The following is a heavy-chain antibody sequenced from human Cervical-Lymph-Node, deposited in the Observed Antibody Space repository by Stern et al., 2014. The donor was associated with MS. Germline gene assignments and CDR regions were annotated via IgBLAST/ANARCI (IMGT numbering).Heavy chain of an antibody. D-gene: IGHD2-15*01. CDR1: GFTFSSYA. CDR2: ISGSGGST. CDR3: AMPKDIVVVVAATLDY. Sequence: VQLVESGGGLLQPGGSLRLSCAASGFTFSSYAMSWVRQAPGKGLEWVSAISGSGGSTYYADSVKGRFTISRDNSKNTLYLQMNSLRAEDTAVYYCAMPKDIVVVVAATLDYWGQGTLVTVSS. J-gene: IGHJ4*02. V-gene: IGHV3-23*04.